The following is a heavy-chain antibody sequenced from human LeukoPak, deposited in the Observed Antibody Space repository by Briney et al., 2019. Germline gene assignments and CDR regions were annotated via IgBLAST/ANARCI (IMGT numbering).Heavy chain of an antibody. CDR3: ARSVYCSSTSCPQNELLWFGELLSPLFDY. Sequence: GGSLRLSCAASGFTFSDYYMSWIRQAPGKGLEWVSYISKSSSSTNYADSVKGRFSISRDNAKNSLYLQLNSLTAEDTAVYYCARSVYCSSTSCPQNELLWFGELLSPLFDYWGQGTLVTVSS. CDR1: GFTFSDYY. CDR2: ISKSSSST. D-gene: IGHD3-10*01. J-gene: IGHJ4*02. V-gene: IGHV3-11*03.